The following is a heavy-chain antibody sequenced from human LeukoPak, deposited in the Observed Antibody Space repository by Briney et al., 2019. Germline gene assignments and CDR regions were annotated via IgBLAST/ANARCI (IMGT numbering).Heavy chain of an antibody. Sequence: ASVKLSCKASGYTFTSYGIGWVRQAPGQGLEWMGWISPYNSNTNYAQKLQGRVTMTADTSTSTAYLELRSLRSDDTAVYYCARDNPYYYHYWAQGTLVTVSS. D-gene: IGHD3-22*01. CDR3: ARDNPYYYHY. J-gene: IGHJ4*02. CDR1: GYTFTSYG. CDR2: ISPYNSNT. V-gene: IGHV1-18*01.